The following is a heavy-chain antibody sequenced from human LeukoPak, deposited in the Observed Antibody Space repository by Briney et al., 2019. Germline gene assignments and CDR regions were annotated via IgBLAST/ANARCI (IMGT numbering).Heavy chain of an antibody. V-gene: IGHV1-18*01. Sequence: GASVKVSCKASGYTFTSYGISWVRQAPGQGFEWMGWISAHNGNTNYAQKLQGRVTMTTDTSTNTAYMELRSLRSDDTAVYYCARSSSGWQDDYWGQGTLVTVSS. CDR2: ISAHNGNT. D-gene: IGHD6-19*01. CDR1: GYTFTSYG. J-gene: IGHJ4*02. CDR3: ARSSSGWQDDY.